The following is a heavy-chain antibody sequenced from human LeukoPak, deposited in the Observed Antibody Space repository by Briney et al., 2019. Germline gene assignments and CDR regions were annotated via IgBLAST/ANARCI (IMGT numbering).Heavy chain of an antibody. V-gene: IGHV3-23*01. CDR1: GFTFSSYG. J-gene: IGHJ4*02. Sequence: GGSLRLSCAASGFTFSSYGMSWVRQAPGKGLEWVSGITGSGGYTYYADSVKGRFTISRDNSKNTLYLQMNNLRAEDTAVYYCARAPVTSCRGAYCYPFDYWGQGTQVTVSS. CDR3: ARAPVTSCRGAYCYPFDY. CDR2: ITGSGGYT. D-gene: IGHD2-21*01.